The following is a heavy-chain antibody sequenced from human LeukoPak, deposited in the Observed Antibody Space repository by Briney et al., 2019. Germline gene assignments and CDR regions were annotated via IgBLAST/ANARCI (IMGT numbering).Heavy chain of an antibody. CDR1: GFTFSSYA. CDR3: ARERGYSYGYCDY. Sequence: GRSLRLSCAASGFTFSSYAMHWVRQAPGKGLEWVAVTSYDGSNKYYADSVKGRFTIPRDNSKNTLYLQMNSLRAEDTAVYYCARERGYSYGYCDYWGQGTLVTVSS. J-gene: IGHJ4*02. D-gene: IGHD5-18*01. CDR2: TSYDGSNK. V-gene: IGHV3-30-3*01.